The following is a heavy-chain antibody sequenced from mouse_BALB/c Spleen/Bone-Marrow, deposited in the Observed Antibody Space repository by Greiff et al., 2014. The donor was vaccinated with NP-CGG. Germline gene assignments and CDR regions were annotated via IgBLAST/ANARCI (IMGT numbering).Heavy chain of an antibody. Sequence: EVQLQESGGGLVKPGGSLKLSCAASGFTFSSYTMSWVRQTPEKRLEWVATISSGGSYTYYPDSVKGRFTISRDNAKNTLYLQMXSLKSEDTAMYYCTRSYYRYDEEAWFAYWGQGTLVTVSA. CDR3: TRSYYRYDEEAWFAY. D-gene: IGHD2-14*01. V-gene: IGHV5-6-4*01. CDR2: ISSGGSYT. J-gene: IGHJ3*01. CDR1: GFTFSSYT.